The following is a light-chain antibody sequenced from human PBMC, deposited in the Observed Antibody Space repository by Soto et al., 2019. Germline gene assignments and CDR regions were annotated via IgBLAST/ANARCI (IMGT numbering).Light chain of an antibody. CDR3: QQRSNWPT. Sequence: EIVLTQSPATLSLSPGERATLSCRASQSVSSYFAWYQQKPGQAPRLLIYDASNTATGIPARFSGSGSGTIFTLTISSLEPEDFAGYYCQQRSNWPTFGGGTKVEIK. V-gene: IGKV3-11*01. J-gene: IGKJ4*01. CDR2: DAS. CDR1: QSVSSY.